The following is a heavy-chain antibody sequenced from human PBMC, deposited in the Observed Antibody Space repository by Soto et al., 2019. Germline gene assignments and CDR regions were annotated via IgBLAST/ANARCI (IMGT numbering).Heavy chain of an antibody. Sequence: GASVKVSCKASGYTFTSYGISWVRQAPGQELEWMGWISAYNGNTNYAQKLQGRVTMTTDTSTSTAYMELRSLRSDDTAVYYCARDLYDYVWGSYRYFGGPRDAFDIWGQGTMVTVSS. CDR1: GYTFTSYG. D-gene: IGHD3-16*02. CDR3: ARDLYDYVWGSYRYFGGPRDAFDI. CDR2: ISAYNGNT. V-gene: IGHV1-18*01. J-gene: IGHJ3*02.